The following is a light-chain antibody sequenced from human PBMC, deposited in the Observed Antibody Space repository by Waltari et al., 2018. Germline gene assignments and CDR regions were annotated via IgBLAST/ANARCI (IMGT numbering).Light chain of an antibody. J-gene: IGLJ3*02. CDR2: EVI. Sequence: QSPLTQPPSASGSPGPSVTLSSTGTSRHVGGYKYFSWYQQSAGKAPKLLIDEVITRPSGVPDRFSGSKSGNTASLTVSGLQTEDEADYYCSSYAGSNNLMFGGGTKLTVL. V-gene: IGLV2-8*01. CDR3: SSYAGSNNLM. CDR1: SRHVGGYKY.